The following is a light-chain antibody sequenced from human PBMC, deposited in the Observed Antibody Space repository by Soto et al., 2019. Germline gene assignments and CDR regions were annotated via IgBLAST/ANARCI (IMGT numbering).Light chain of an antibody. CDR1: QSVSNNH. CDR2: DTS. V-gene: IGKV3-20*01. Sequence: EIELTQSPGTLSLSPGERVTLSCRASQSVSNNHFAWYQQKHGQAPRLLIYDTSTRAIGIPDRFSGSGSGTDFTLTISRLEPEDFAVYYCQQYGSSPLSAFGQGTRLEIK. CDR3: QQYGSSPLSA. J-gene: IGKJ2*01.